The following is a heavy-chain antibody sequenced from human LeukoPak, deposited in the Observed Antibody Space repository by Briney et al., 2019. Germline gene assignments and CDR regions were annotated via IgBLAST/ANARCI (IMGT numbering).Heavy chain of an antibody. Sequence: SETLSLTCAVSGGSISSGGYSWSWIRQPPGKGLEWIGYIYHSGGTYYNPSLKSRVTISVDRSKNQFSLKLSSVTAANTAVYYCARAPSPPYYYDSSGYYYSRDYYGMDVWGQGTTVTVSS. J-gene: IGHJ6*02. CDR2: IYHSGGT. V-gene: IGHV4-30-2*01. D-gene: IGHD3-22*01. CDR3: ARAPSPPYYYDSSGYYYSRDYYGMDV. CDR1: GGSISSGGYS.